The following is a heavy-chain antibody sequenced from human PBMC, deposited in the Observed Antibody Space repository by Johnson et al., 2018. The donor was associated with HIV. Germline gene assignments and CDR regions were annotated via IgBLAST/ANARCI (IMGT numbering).Heavy chain of an antibody. J-gene: IGHJ3*02. CDR2: ISDDGNNK. V-gene: IGHV3-30*19. CDR1: GFTFTDAW. D-gene: IGHD3-22*01. Sequence: VQLVVSGGGLVKPGGSLRLSCAVSGFTFTDAWLSWVRQTPGRGLAWAALISDDGNNKSYADPAKGRFPISRDNSKNTLYLQMNSLRAEDTALYYCARETSYYDSSGHVVGDAFDIWGQGTRVTVSS. CDR3: ARETSYYDSSGHVVGDAFDI.